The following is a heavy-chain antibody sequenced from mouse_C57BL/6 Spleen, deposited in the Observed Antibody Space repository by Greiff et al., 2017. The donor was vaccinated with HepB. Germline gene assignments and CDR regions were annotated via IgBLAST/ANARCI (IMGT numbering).Heavy chain of an antibody. CDR2: ILPGSGST. CDR1: GYTFTGYW. Sequence: VQLQQSGAELMKPGASVKLSCKATGYTFTGYWIEWVKQRPGHGLEWIGEILPGSGSTNYNEKFKGKATFTADTSSNTAYMQLSSLTTEDSAIYYWARDYDGSSYVRFAYWGQGTLVTVSA. D-gene: IGHD1-1*01. J-gene: IGHJ3*01. V-gene: IGHV1-9*01. CDR3: ARDYDGSSYVRFAY.